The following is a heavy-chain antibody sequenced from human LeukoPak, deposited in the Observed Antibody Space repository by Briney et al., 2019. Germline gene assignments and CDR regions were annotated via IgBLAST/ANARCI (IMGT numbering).Heavy chain of an antibody. CDR2: ISSSGSTI. CDR3: AKDPRYYDSSGYYRRARYYYYMDV. V-gene: IGHV3-48*03. D-gene: IGHD3-22*01. CDR1: GFTFSSYE. Sequence: GGSLRLSCAASGFTFSSYEMNWVRQAPGKGLEWVSYISSSGSTIYYADSVKGRFTISRDNSKNALYLQMNSLRAEDTAVYYCAKDPRYYDSSGYYRRARYYYYMDVWGKGTTVTISS. J-gene: IGHJ6*03.